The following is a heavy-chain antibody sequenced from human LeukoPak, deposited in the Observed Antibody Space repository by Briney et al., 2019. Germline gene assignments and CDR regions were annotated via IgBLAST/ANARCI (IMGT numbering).Heavy chain of an antibody. D-gene: IGHD4-11*01. Sequence: GGSLRLSCAASGFTFSSYAMHWVRQAPGKGLEWVAVISYDGSNKYYADSVKGRFTISRDNSKNTLYLQMNSLRAEDTAVYYCAREGYSNYYFDYWGQGTPVTVSS. CDR1: GFTFSSYA. J-gene: IGHJ4*02. CDR2: ISYDGSNK. V-gene: IGHV3-30-3*01. CDR3: AREGYSNYYFDY.